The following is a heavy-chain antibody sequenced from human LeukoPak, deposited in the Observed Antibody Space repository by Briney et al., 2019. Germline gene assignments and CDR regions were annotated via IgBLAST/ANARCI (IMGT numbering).Heavy chain of an antibody. Sequence: GRSLRLSCAASGFTFSSYAMSWVRQAPGKGLEWVSGIVGSGGSTYSADSVKGRFTISRDNSKYTLYLQMNSLRAEDTAVYYCAKGTLWSGYYYFDYWGQGTLVTVSS. CDR2: IVGSGGST. CDR3: AKGTLWSGYYYFDY. V-gene: IGHV3-23*01. CDR1: GFTFSSYA. D-gene: IGHD3-3*01. J-gene: IGHJ4*02.